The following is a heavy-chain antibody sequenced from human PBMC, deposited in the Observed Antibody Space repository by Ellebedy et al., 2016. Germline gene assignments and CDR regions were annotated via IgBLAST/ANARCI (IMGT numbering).Heavy chain of an antibody. D-gene: IGHD5-18*01. CDR2: VFYGGST. CDR3: ARDVSLYSSSPSFDF. Sequence: GSLRLSXTVSGGSVDTYYWTWIRQSPGKGLEWIGYVFYGGSTKYNPSLRSRVTISLHTSRNQFSLRVTSVAAADTVVYYCARDVSLYSSSPSFDFWGQGILVTVSS. CDR1: GGSVDTYY. J-gene: IGHJ4*02. V-gene: IGHV4-59*02.